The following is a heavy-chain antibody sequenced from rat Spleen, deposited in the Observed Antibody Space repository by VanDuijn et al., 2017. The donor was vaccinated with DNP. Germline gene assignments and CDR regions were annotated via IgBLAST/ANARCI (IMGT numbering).Heavy chain of an antibody. Sequence: EVQLVESGGGLVQPGRSLKLSCVTAGFTFSTYWMYWIRQAPGKGLEWVASITSRGGSTYYPDSVKGRFTISRDNGENTLYLQMNSLRSEDTATYFCAKDYHFYAMDAWGQGTSVTVSS. CDR3: AKDYHFYAMDA. V-gene: IGHV5-58*01. CDR1: GFTFSTYW. CDR2: ITSRGGST. J-gene: IGHJ4*01. D-gene: IGHD3-5*01.